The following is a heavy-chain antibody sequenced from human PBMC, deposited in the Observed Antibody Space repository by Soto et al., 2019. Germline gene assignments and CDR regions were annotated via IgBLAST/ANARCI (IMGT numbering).Heavy chain of an antibody. J-gene: IGHJ4*02. V-gene: IGHV1-69*06. CDR1: GDTFNSYA. Sequence: QVQLVQSGAEVKKPGSSVKVSCKASGDTFNSYAISWVRQAPGQGLEWVGAIVPFIATTNYAQTFQGRISITADKSTNTVHMEMSGLTSEDTGVYYCARGSFSSSWRFDYWGLGTLVTVSS. CDR2: IVPFIATT. D-gene: IGHD6-13*01. CDR3: ARGSFSSSWRFDY.